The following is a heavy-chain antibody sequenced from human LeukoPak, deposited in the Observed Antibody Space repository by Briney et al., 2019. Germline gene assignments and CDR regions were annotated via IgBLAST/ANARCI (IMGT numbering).Heavy chain of an antibody. CDR1: LVTFCRYT. V-gene: IGHV3-23*01. CDR3: STNWNLDY. CDR2: ISGSGGNT. J-gene: IGHJ4*02. Sequence: GGSLRLSCGVSLVTFCRYTMSWVPHAPGKGRECISVISGSGGNTYYADSVRGRFTISRDNSKNTLSLQIHSLRAEDTALYYCSTNWNLDYWGQGTLVTVSS. D-gene: IGHD1-1*01.